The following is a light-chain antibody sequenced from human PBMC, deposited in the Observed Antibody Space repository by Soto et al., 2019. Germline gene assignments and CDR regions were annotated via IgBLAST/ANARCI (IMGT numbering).Light chain of an antibody. V-gene: IGKV1-9*01. CDR1: QDIYKS. Sequence: DIQLTQSPSFLSASAGDRVTITCRASQDIYKSLAWYQHKPGKAPKLLIFGASTLHSGVPSRFSGSGSGTEFTLTISSLQPEDFATYYCQQVKRSLAFTFGPGTKVDI. CDR2: GAS. J-gene: IGKJ3*01. CDR3: QQVKRSLAFT.